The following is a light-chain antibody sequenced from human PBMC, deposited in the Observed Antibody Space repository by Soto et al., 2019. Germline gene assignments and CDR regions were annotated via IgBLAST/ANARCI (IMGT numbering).Light chain of an antibody. CDR1: QSISSW. J-gene: IGKJ2*01. Sequence: DIQMTQSPSTLSASVGDRVTITCRASQSISSWLAWYQQKPGKAPNLLIYKASSLESGVPSRFSGRGSGTEFTLTISSLQPDDFATYYCQQYNSYPLFGQGTKLEIK. V-gene: IGKV1-5*03. CDR2: KAS. CDR3: QQYNSYPL.